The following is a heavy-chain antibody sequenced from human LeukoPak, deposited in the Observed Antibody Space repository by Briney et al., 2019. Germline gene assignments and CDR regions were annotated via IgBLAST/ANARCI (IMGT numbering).Heavy chain of an antibody. Sequence: SVKVSCKASGGTFSSYAISWVRQAPGQGLEWMGRIIPILGIANYAQKFQARVTITADKSTSTAYMELFSLRSEDTAVYYCARGALVSYYYYGMDVWGQGTTVTVSS. CDR2: IIPILGIA. J-gene: IGHJ6*02. CDR1: GGTFSSYA. CDR3: ARGALVSYYYYGMDV. D-gene: IGHD2-21*01. V-gene: IGHV1-69*04.